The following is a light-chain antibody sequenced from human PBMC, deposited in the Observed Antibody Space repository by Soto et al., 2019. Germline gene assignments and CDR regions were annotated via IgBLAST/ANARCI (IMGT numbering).Light chain of an antibody. V-gene: IGLV1-40*01. CDR3: LSFDSSLSVV. CDR1: SSNIGAGYD. J-gene: IGLJ2*01. CDR2: GNT. Sequence: QYVLTQPPSVSGAPGQRVTISCPGSSSNIGAGYDVHWYQQLPGRAPKLLIYGNTNRPSGVPDRFSGSKSGTSASLAITGLQAEDEADYYCLSFDSSLSVVFGGGTKLTVL.